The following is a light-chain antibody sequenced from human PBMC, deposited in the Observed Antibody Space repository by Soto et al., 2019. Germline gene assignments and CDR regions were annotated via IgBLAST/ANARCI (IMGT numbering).Light chain of an antibody. J-gene: IGKJ1*01. CDR2: GAS. CDR1: QSVSSN. CDR3: QQYSHSPPP. Sequence: EIVMTQSPATLSVSPGERATLSCRASQSVSSNLAWFQQKPGQAPRLLIYGASNRATGIPDRFSGSGSGTDFTLTIDRMEPEDFAMYYCQQYSHSPPPFGQGTKVDI. V-gene: IGKV3D-15*01.